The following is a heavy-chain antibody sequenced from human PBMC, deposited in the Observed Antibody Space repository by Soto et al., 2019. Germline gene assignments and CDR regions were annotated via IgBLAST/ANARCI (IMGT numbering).Heavy chain of an antibody. J-gene: IGHJ4*02. CDR1: GDRVSSNSAA. V-gene: IGHV6-1*01. D-gene: IGHD4-17*01. CDR2: TYYRSKWYN. Sequence: SPTLSLTCAISGDRVSSNSAAWNWIRPSPSRGLEWLGRTYYRSKWYNDYAVSVKSRITINPDTSKNQFSLQLNSVTPEDTAVYYCARGGPYGDYLNFDYWGQGTLVTVSS. CDR3: ARGGPYGDYLNFDY.